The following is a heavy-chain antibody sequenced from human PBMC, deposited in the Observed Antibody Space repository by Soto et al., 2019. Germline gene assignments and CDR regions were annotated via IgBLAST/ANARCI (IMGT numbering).Heavy chain of an antibody. D-gene: IGHD3-10*01. V-gene: IGHV3-23*01. CDR1: GFTFSSYA. CDR2: VSGSGYSI. CDR3: ATLRGNYYSISGNSALDY. J-gene: IGHJ4*02. Sequence: EVQVLESGGGLIQPGGSLRLSCAVSGFTFSSYAMSWVRQAPGKGLEWVSLVSGSGYSIYYADSVKGRFTISRDNSKNILHLQMSSLKVEDTAVHYCATLRGNYYSISGNSALDYWGQGTLVTVSS.